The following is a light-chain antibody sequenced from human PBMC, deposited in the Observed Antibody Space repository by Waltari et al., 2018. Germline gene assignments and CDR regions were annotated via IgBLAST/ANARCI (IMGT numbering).Light chain of an antibody. CDR2: DVT. CDR1: SSDVGGYNF. CDR3: SSYTTSSTYV. V-gene: IGLV2-14*03. J-gene: IGLJ1*01. Sequence: QSALTQPASVSGSPGQSITISCTGTSSDVGGYNFVSWYQQHPGKVPKLIIYDVTNRPSRLSHPFSGSKSGNTASLTISRLQAEDEADYYCSSYTTSSTYVFGTGTKVTVL.